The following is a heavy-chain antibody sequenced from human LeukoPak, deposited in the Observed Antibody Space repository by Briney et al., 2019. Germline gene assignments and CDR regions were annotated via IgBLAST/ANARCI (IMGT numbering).Heavy chain of an antibody. CDR2: IYYSGST. Sequence: PSETLSLTCTVSGGSISSYYWSWIRQPPGKGLEWIGYIYYSGSTNYNPSLKSRVTISVDTSKNQFSLKLSSVTAADTAVYYCARGEFDYYYYMDVWGKGTTVTVSS. V-gene: IGHV4-59*01. D-gene: IGHD3-10*01. J-gene: IGHJ6*03. CDR3: ARGEFDYYYYMDV. CDR1: GGSISSYY.